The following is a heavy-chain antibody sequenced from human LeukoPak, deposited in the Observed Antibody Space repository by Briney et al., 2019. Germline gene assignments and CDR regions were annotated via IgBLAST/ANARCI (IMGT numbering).Heavy chain of an antibody. CDR3: ARFRRYYGD. J-gene: IGHJ4*02. Sequence: SETLSLTCTVSGGSISSHYWSWIRQPPGKGLEWIGYIYYSGSTNSNPSLKSRVTISVDTSKNQFSLKLSSVTAADTAVYYCARFRRYYGDWGQGTLVTVSS. D-gene: IGHD1-26*01. CDR1: GGSISSHY. CDR2: IYYSGST. V-gene: IGHV4-59*11.